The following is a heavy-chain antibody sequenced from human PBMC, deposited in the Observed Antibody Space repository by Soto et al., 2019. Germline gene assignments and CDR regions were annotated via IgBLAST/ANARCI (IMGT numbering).Heavy chain of an antibody. CDR1: GGSISSSH. CDR3: ARDKITGLFDY. Sequence: PSETLSLTCTVSGGSISSSHWSWIRRPPGKGLEFIGYIYYNGSTNYNPSLKSRVTISVDTSKNQFSLKLTSVTAADTAVYYCARDKITGLFDYWGQGTLVTVSS. D-gene: IGHD2-8*02. J-gene: IGHJ4*02. V-gene: IGHV4-59*12. CDR2: IYYNGST.